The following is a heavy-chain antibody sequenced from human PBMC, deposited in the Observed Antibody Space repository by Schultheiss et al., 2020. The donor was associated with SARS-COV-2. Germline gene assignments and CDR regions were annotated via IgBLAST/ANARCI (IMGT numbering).Heavy chain of an antibody. CDR3: AKDSSNRFYYFDY. CDR1: GFTFSSYA. Sequence: GGSLRLSCAASGFTFSSYAMSWVRQAPGKGLEWVSAISDSGGSTYYADSVKGRFTISRDNSKNTLYLQMNSLRAEDTAVYYCAKDSSNRFYYFDYWGQGTLVTVSS. V-gene: IGHV3-23*01. D-gene: IGHD6-13*01. J-gene: IGHJ4*02. CDR2: ISDSGGST.